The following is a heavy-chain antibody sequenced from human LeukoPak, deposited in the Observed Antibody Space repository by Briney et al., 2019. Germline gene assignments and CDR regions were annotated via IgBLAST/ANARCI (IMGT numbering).Heavy chain of an antibody. D-gene: IGHD3-9*01. CDR3: ARASIWYYDILTDYYDY. CDR2: IYTSGST. V-gene: IGHV4-4*07. CDR1: GGSISSYY. Sequence: SETLSLTCTVSGGSISSYYWSWIRQPAGKGLEWIGRIYTSGSTNYNPSLKSRVTISVDTSKNQFSLKLSSVTAADTAVYYCARASIWYYDILTDYYDYWGQGTLITVSS. J-gene: IGHJ4*02.